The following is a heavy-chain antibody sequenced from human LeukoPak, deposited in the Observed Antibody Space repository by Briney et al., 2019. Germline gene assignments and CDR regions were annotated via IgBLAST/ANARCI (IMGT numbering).Heavy chain of an antibody. CDR1: GGSISSYY. J-gene: IGHJ4*02. CDR3: ARDARYYSGSYPDY. D-gene: IGHD3-10*01. Sequence: SETLSLTCTVSGGSISSYYWSWIRQPPGKGLEWIGYIYYSGSTNYNPSLKSRVTISVDTSKNQFSLKLSSVTAADTAVYYCARDARYYSGSYPDYWGQGTLVTVSS. CDR2: IYYSGST. V-gene: IGHV4-59*01.